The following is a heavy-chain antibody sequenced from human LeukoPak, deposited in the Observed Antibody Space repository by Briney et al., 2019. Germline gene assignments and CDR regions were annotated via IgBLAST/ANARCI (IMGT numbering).Heavy chain of an antibody. J-gene: IGHJ4*02. V-gene: IGHV1-2*02. D-gene: IGHD3-22*01. Sequence: ASVKVSCKASGYTFTGYYMHWVRQAPGQGLEWMGWINPNSGGTNYAQKFQGRVTMTRDTSISTAYMELSRLRSDDTAVYYCARHYCDSSGYYLSEPFDYWGQGTLVTVSS. CDR3: ARHYCDSSGYYLSEPFDY. CDR2: INPNSGGT. CDR1: GYTFTGYY.